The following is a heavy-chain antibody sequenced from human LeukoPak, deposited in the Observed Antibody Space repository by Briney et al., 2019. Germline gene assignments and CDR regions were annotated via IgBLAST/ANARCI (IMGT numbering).Heavy chain of an antibody. D-gene: IGHD3-10*02. J-gene: IGHJ5*02. Sequence: GGSLRLSCAASGFTLTGYWMHWVRQAPGRGLVWVSRVNSDGKSATYADSVKGRLTISRDNAKNTLYLQMNSLRVEDTAVYYCARGCSGMNWLDPWGQGTLVPVSS. CDR2: VNSDGKSA. CDR1: GFTLTGYW. CDR3: ARGCSGMNWLDP. V-gene: IGHV3-74*03.